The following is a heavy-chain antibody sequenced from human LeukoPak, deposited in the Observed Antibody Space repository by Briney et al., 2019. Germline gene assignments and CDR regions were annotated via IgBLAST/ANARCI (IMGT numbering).Heavy chain of an antibody. Sequence: PGGSLRLSCAASGFTFSSYGMHWVRQAPGKGLEWVAVISYDGSNKYYADSVKGRFTISRDNSKNTLYLQMNSLRAEDTAVYYCAKAPRYYGDCHDAFDIWGQGTMVTVSS. V-gene: IGHV3-30*18. J-gene: IGHJ3*02. CDR2: ISYDGSNK. CDR3: AKAPRYYGDCHDAFDI. D-gene: IGHD4-17*01. CDR1: GFTFSSYG.